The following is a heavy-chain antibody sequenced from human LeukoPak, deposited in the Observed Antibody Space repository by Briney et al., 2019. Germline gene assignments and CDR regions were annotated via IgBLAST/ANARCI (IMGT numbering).Heavy chain of an antibody. V-gene: IGHV3-48*03. D-gene: IGHD2-2*01. J-gene: IGHJ4*02. CDR1: GFTFSSYE. CDR2: ISSSGSTI. CDR3: ARDGVVVVPAAHFDY. Sequence: PGGSLRLSCAASGFTFSSYEMNWVRQAPGKGLEWVSYISSSGSTIYYADSVKGRFTISRDNAKNSLYLQMNSLRAEDTAVYYCARDGVVVVPAAHFDYWGQGTLVTVSS.